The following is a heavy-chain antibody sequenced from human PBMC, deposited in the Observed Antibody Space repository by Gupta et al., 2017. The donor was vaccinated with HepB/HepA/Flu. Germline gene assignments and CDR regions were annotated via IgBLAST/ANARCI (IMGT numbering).Heavy chain of an antibody. CDR2: ISYDGSNK. J-gene: IGHJ4*02. D-gene: IGHD3-10*01. CDR1: GFTFSSYG. V-gene: IGHV3-30*18. Sequence: QVQLVESGGGVFQPGRSLRLSCAASGFTFSSYGMHCVRQAPGKGLEWVAVISYDGSNKYYADSVKGRVTISRDNSKNTRYLQMNSLRAEETAVEYCAKDQAVQYDYGSGAFDYWGQGTLVTVSS. CDR3: AKDQAVQYDYGSGAFDY.